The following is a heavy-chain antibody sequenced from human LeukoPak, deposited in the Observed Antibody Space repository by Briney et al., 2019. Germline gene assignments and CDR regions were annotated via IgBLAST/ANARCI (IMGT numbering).Heavy chain of an antibody. CDR2: INPNSGGT. D-gene: IGHD3-22*01. J-gene: IGHJ4*02. CDR1: GYTFTGYY. V-gene: IGHV1-2*02. CDR3: AKAVKVDDTSGYYGVFDY. Sequence: ASVNVSCKASGYTFTGYYMHWVRQAPGQGLEWMGWINPNSGGTHYAQTFQGRVTMTRDTSITTAHMELSSLRSDDTAVYYCAKAVKVDDTSGYYGVFDYWGQGTLVTVSS.